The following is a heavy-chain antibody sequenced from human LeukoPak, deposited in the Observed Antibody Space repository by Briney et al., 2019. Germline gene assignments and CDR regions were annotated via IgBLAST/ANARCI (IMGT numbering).Heavy chain of an antibody. D-gene: IGHD3-10*01. Sequence: GGSLRLSCAASGFTFSSYWMSWVRQAPGKGLEWVANIKQDGSEKYYVDSVKGRFTISRDKAKNSLYLQMNSLRAEDTAVYYCAREPRARGPVLLWFGELFYPDHSLNWFDPWGQGTLLTVSS. J-gene: IGHJ5*02. CDR2: IKQDGSEK. V-gene: IGHV3-7*01. CDR1: GFTFSSYW. CDR3: AREPRARGPVLLWFGELFYPDHSLNWFDP.